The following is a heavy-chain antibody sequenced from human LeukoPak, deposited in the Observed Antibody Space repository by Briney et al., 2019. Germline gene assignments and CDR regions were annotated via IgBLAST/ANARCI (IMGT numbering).Heavy chain of an antibody. J-gene: IGHJ6*02. CDR2: INPNSGGT. CDR1: GYTFTGYY. D-gene: IGHD6-13*01. CDR3: ARKLSAAGTGYYGMDV. V-gene: IGHV1-2*02. Sequence: GASVKVSCKASGYTFTGYYMHWVRQAPGQGLEWMGWINPNSGGTNYAQKFQGRVTMTRDTSISTVYMELSRLRSDDTAVYYCARKLSAAGTGYYGMDVWGQGTTVTVSS.